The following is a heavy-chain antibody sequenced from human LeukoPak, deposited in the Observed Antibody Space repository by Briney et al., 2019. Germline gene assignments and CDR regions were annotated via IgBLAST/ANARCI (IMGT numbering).Heavy chain of an antibody. D-gene: IGHD6-19*01. V-gene: IGHV4-59*01. CDR3: ARPQQQWLEILDY. J-gene: IGHJ4*02. CDR2: IYYSGST. Sequence: SETLSLTCTVSGGSISSYYWSWIRQPPGKGLEWIGYIYYSGSTNYNPSLKSRVTISVDTSKNQFSLKLSSVTAADTAVYYCARPQQQWLEILDYWGQGTLVTVSS. CDR1: GGSISSYY.